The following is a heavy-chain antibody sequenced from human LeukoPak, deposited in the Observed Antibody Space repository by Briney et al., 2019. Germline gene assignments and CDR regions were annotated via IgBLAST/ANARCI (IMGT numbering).Heavy chain of an antibody. V-gene: IGHV4-59*01. J-gene: IGHJ6*03. CDR2: IYYSGST. Sequence: SETLSLTCTVSGGSINNYYWSWIRQPPGKGLEWIGYIYYSGSTNYNPSLKSRVTISVDTSKNQFSLKLSSVTAADTAVYYCARTTMVRGTYYMDVWGKGTTVTISS. CDR1: GGSINNYY. CDR3: ARTTMVRGTYYMDV. D-gene: IGHD3-10*01.